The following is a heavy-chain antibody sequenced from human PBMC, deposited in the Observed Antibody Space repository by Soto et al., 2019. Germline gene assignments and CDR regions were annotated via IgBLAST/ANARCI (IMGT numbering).Heavy chain of an antibody. CDR2: IGTAGET. V-gene: IGHV3-13*01. J-gene: IGHJ6*02. D-gene: IGHD4-17*01. CDR3: TSGFTVLGGYYGMDV. Sequence: EVQLVESGGGLVQPGGSLRLSCTASGFPFSKYDMHWVRQVPGKGLEWVSAIGTAGETYYPGSVKGRFTISRENAKNSLYLQVDSLRAGDTAVYYCTSGFTVLGGYYGMDVWGPGTTVTVYS. CDR1: GFPFSKYD.